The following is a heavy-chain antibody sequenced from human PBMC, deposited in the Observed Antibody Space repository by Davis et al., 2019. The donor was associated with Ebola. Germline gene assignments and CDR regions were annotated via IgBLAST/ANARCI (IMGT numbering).Heavy chain of an antibody. Sequence: GESLKTSCGCPGLIFDDYAMHWFRHVPGKGLEWVSGIISDNAGLGYADSVKGRFTISRDNAKDSLYLQMNSLRTEDTAFYYCAKDFHGSGSYIDAWGQGTLVAVSS. CDR2: IISDNAGL. V-gene: IGHV3-9*01. D-gene: IGHD3-10*01. CDR1: GLIFDDYA. CDR3: AKDFHGSGSYIDA. J-gene: IGHJ5*02.